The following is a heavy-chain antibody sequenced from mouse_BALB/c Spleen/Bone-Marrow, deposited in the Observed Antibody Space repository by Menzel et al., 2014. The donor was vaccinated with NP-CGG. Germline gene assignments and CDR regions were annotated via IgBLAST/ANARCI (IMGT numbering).Heavy chain of an antibody. J-gene: IGHJ4*01. Sequence: VQLQQSGPELVKPGASVKISCKTSGYTFTEYTMHWVKQSHGKSLEWIGGVNPNNGGTIYNQKFKGKATLTVGKSSSTAYMELRSLTSEDSAVYYCARKDYGYNYVMDYWGQGTSVTVSS. D-gene: IGHD1-2*01. CDR1: GYTFTEYT. CDR3: ARKDYGYNYVMDY. CDR2: VNPNNGGT. V-gene: IGHV1-18*01.